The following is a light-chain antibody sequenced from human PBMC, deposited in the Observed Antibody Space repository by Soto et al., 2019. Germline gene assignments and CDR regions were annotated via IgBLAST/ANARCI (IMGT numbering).Light chain of an antibody. V-gene: IGLV2-8*01. CDR3: LSYDSSLSGYV. J-gene: IGLJ1*01. CDR2: EVT. CDR1: SSDVGGYNY. Sequence: QSALTQPPSASGSPGQSVTISCTGTSSDVGGYNYVSWYQQHPGKAPKLMIYEVTKRPSGVPDRFSGSKSGNTASLTVSGLQAEDEADYYCLSYDSSLSGYVFGTGTKVTVL.